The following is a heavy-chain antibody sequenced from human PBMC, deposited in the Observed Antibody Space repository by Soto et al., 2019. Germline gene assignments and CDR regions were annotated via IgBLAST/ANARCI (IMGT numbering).Heavy chain of an antibody. Sequence: EVQLVESGGGLVKPGGSLRLSCAASGFTFSNAWMNWVRQAPGKGLEWVGRIKSKTDGGTTDYAAPVKGRFTISRVDSKITLYLQMTSLKTEDTAVYYCIVRYPYYFDYWGQGTLVTVSS. CDR2: IKSKTDGGTT. CDR3: IVRYPYYFDY. V-gene: IGHV3-15*07. J-gene: IGHJ4*02. D-gene: IGHD2-21*01. CDR1: GFTFSNAW.